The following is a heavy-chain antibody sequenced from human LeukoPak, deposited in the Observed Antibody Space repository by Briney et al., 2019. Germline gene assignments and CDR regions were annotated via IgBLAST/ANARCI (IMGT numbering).Heavy chain of an antibody. CDR3: AKDLRGYGTYYFDY. V-gene: IGHV3-23*01. D-gene: IGHD4-17*01. J-gene: IGHJ4*02. Sequence: GGSLRLSCAASGFTFSSNWMHWVRQAPGKGLEWVSAISGSGGSTYYADSVKGRFTISRDNSKNTLYLQMNSLRAEDTAVYYCAKDLRGYGTYYFDYWGQGTLVTVSS. CDR1: GFTFSSNW. CDR2: ISGSGGST.